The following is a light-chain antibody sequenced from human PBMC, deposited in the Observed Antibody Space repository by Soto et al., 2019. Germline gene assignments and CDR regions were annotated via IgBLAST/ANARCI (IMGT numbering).Light chain of an antibody. J-gene: IGKJ5*01. CDR3: QQRHMWPIT. V-gene: IGKV3-11*01. CDR2: DAS. Sequence: VLTHSPLTLSLSPGERATLSCRASQSFRSLLAWYQQKPGQAPRLLIYDASNRATGIPPRFSGSGSGTDFTLTISSLEPEDSAVYYCQQRHMWPITFGQGTRLEI. CDR1: QSFRSL.